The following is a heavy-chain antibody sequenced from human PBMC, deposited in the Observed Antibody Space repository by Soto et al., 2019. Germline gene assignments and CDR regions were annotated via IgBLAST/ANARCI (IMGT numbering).Heavy chain of an antibody. Sequence: EVHLLESGGNVVQPGGSLRLSCAASGFTFSSYAMNWVRQAPGKGLEWVSSISANGRNTYYADSVKGRFTISRDRSKNTLDLQSDSLRVEDTAIYSCATDLSSLGWLALGAPFDAWGQGTLVTVSS. V-gene: IGHV3-23*01. J-gene: IGHJ4*02. CDR1: GFTFSSYA. CDR2: ISANGRNT. D-gene: IGHD5-18*01. CDR3: ATDLSSLGWLALGAPFDA.